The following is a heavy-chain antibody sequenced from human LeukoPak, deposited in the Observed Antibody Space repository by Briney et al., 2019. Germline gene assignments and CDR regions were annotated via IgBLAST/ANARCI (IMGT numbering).Heavy chain of an antibody. CDR3: AKGPYGDYRSYYFDY. CDR1: GFTFSSFW. Sequence: GGSLRLSCAASGFTFSSFWMSWVRQAPGKGLEWVANIKQDGSEKYYVDSVKGRFTISRDNAKSSLYLQMNSLRAEDTALYYCAKGPYGDYRSYYFDYWGQGTLVTVSS. V-gene: IGHV3-7*03. D-gene: IGHD4-17*01. CDR2: IKQDGSEK. J-gene: IGHJ4*02.